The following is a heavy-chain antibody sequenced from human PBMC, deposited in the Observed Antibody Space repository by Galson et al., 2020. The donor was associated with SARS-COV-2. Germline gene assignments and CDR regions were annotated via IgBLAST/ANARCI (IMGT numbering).Heavy chain of an antibody. J-gene: IGHJ3*01. V-gene: IGHV4-61*01. CDR2: IYYSGST. D-gene: IGHD1-26*01. Sequence: SETLSLTCTVSGGSVSSGSYYWSWIRQPPGKGLEWIGYIYYSGSTNYNPSLKSRVTISVDTSKNQFSLKLSSVTAADTAVYYCARDRSVVGATGRGVWGQGTMVTVSS. CDR1: GGSVSSGSYY. CDR3: ARDRSVVGATGRGV.